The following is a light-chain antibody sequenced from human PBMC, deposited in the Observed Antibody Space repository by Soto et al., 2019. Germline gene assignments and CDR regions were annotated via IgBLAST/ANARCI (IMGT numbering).Light chain of an antibody. CDR2: AAS. CDR1: QGISSY. V-gene: IGKV1-9*01. J-gene: IGKJ1*01. Sequence: DIQLTQSPSFLSASVGDRVTITCRASQGISSYLAWYQQKPGKAPKLLIYAASTLQSGVPSRFSGSGSGTEFTLTISRLQPEDFATYYCQQLNSYPQWTFGQGTKVEIK. CDR3: QQLNSYPQWT.